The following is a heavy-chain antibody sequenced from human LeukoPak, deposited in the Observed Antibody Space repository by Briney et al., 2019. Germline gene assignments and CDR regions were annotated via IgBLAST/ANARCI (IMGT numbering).Heavy chain of an antibody. Sequence: GGSLRLSCIGSGFTFSDRYMAWVRQRPGKGLEWLSYISTSDRRVYLADSVKGRFTVSRDDARKSLFLQMNSLRPDDTAVYYCARDRAVGASDSYDLWGPGTMVIVSS. V-gene: IGHV3-11*04. CDR2: ISTSDRRV. CDR1: GFTFSDRY. J-gene: IGHJ3*01. CDR3: ARDRAVGASDSYDL. D-gene: IGHD4-23*01.